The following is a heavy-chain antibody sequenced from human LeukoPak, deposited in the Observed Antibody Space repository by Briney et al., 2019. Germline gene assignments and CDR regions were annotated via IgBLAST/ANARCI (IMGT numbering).Heavy chain of an antibody. CDR3: ARHPRY. J-gene: IGHJ4*02. CDR1: GGSFSGYY. V-gene: IGHV4-34*12. Sequence: SETLSLTCAVYGGSFSGYYWSWIRQPPGKGLEWVGEIFRRGITNYNPSLKSRVTISVDTSKNQFSLKLSSVTAADTAVYYCARHPRYWGQGTLVTVSS. CDR2: IFRRGIT.